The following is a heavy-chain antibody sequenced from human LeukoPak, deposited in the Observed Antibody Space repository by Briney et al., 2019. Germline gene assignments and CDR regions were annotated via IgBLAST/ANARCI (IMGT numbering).Heavy chain of an antibody. D-gene: IGHD6-13*01. J-gene: IGHJ4*02. CDR2: ISGSGGST. Sequence: GGSLRLSCAASGFTFSSYAMSWVRQAPGKGLEWVSAISGSGGSTYYADSVKGWFTISRDNSKNTLYLQMNSLRAEDTAVYYCAKASSGSSWYSSFDYWGQGTLVTVSS. V-gene: IGHV3-23*01. CDR3: AKASSGSSWYSSFDY. CDR1: GFTFSSYA.